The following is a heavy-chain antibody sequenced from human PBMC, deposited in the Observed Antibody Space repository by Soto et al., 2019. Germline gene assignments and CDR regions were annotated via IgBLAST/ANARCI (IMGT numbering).Heavy chain of an antibody. Sequence: ASVKVSCKASGYTFTSYGISWVRQAPGQGLEWMGWISAYNGNTSYAQKLQGRVTMTTDTSTSTAYMELRSLRSDDTAVYYCARADAAIGYCSGGSCSSLGFDPWGQGTLVTVLL. J-gene: IGHJ5*02. D-gene: IGHD2-15*01. CDR2: ISAYNGNT. CDR3: ARADAAIGYCSGGSCSSLGFDP. V-gene: IGHV1-18*01. CDR1: GYTFTSYG.